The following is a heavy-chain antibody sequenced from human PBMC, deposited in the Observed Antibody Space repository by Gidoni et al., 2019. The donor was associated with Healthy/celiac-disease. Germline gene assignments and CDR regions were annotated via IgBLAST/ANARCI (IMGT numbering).Heavy chain of an antibody. Sequence: QVQLVESGGGWVKPGGSLRLSCAASGFTFSDYYMSWILQAPGKGLEWVSYISSSGSTIYYADSVKGRFTISRDNAKNSLYLQMTSLRAEDTAVYYCARDRLYDFWSGYRHFDYWGQGTLVTVSS. CDR2: ISSSGSTI. J-gene: IGHJ4*02. CDR3: ARDRLYDFWSGYRHFDY. V-gene: IGHV3-11*01. D-gene: IGHD3-3*01. CDR1: GFTFSDYY.